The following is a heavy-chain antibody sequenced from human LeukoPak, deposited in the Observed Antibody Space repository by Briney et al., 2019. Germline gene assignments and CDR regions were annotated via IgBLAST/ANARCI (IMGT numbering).Heavy chain of an antibody. D-gene: IGHD2-15*01. Sequence: PSETLSLTCTVSGGSISSYYWSWIRQPPGKGLEWIGYIYYSGSTNYNPSLKSRVTISVDTSKNQFSLKLSSATAADTAVYYCASLRRYCSGGSCYWNWFDPWGQGTLVTVSS. V-gene: IGHV4-59*08. CDR3: ASLRRYCSGGSCYWNWFDP. J-gene: IGHJ5*02. CDR2: IYYSGST. CDR1: GGSISSYY.